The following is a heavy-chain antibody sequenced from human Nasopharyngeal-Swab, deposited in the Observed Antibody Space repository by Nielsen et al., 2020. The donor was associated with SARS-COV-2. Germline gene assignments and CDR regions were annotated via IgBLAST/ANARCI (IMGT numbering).Heavy chain of an antibody. Sequence: ASVKVSCKASGYTFTSYDINWVRQATGQGLEWMGWMNPNSGNTGYAQKFQGRVTMTRNTSINTAYMELSSLRSEDTAVYYCASLGSSSWAPFDYWGQGTLVTVSS. D-gene: IGHD6-13*01. CDR3: ASLGSSSWAPFDY. CDR2: MNPNSGNT. CDR1: GYTFTSYD. V-gene: IGHV1-8*01. J-gene: IGHJ4*02.